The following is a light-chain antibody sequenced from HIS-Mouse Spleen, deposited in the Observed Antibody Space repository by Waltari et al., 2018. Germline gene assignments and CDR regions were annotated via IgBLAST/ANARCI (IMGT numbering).Light chain of an antibody. CDR1: SLPTKY. CDR3: YSTDSSVNHRV. J-gene: IGLJ2*01. Sequence: SYELTQHPSASVSPGQTARITCSGDSLPTKYAYWYQQKSGQAPVLVIYEDSKRPSGIPERFSGSSSGTMATLTISGAQVEDEADYYCYSTDSSVNHRVFGGGTKLTVL. V-gene: IGLV3-10*01. CDR2: EDS.